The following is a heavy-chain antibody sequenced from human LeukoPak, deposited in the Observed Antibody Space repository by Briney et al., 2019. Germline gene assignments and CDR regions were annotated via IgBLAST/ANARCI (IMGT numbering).Heavy chain of an antibody. CDR3: ARYIWGSYPTFEDY. Sequence: SETLSLTCTVSGGSISSHYWSWIRQPPGKGLEWIGYIYYSGSTNYNPSLKSRVTISVDTSKNQFSLKLSSVTAADTAVYSCARYIWGSYPTFEDYWGQGTLVTVSS. J-gene: IGHJ4*02. V-gene: IGHV4-59*11. CDR1: GGSISSHY. D-gene: IGHD3-16*02. CDR2: IYYSGST.